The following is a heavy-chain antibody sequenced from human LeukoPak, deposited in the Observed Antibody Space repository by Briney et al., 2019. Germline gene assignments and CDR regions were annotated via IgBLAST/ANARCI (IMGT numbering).Heavy chain of an antibody. CDR2: IKQDGSEK. J-gene: IGHJ4*02. CDR1: GFTFSSYW. V-gene: IGHV3-7*01. Sequence: GGSLRLSCAASGFTFSSYWMSWVRQAPGKGLEWVANIKQDGSEKYYVDSVKGRFTISRDNAKNSLYLQMNSLRAGDTAVYYCARDAEQLALDYWGQGTLVTVSS. D-gene: IGHD6-6*01. CDR3: ARDAEQLALDY.